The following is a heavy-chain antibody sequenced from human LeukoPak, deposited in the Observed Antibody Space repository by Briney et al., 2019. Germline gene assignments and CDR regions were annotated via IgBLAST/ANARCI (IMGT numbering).Heavy chain of an antibody. CDR2: IKQDGSGK. CDR1: GFTFSSHW. CDR3: AREKYYDILTGYPHFDY. D-gene: IGHD3-9*01. J-gene: IGHJ4*02. Sequence: GGSLRLSCAASGFTFSSHWMSWVRQTPGKGLEGVANIKQDGSGKYYVDSVKGRFTISRDNAKNSLYLQMNSLRAEDTSVYYCAREKYYDILTGYPHFDYWGQGTLVTVSS. V-gene: IGHV3-7*01.